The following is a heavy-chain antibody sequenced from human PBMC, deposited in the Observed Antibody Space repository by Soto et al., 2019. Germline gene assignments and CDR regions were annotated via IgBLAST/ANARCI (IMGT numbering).Heavy chain of an antibody. CDR1: GFSFSSYA. D-gene: IGHD3-22*01. Sequence: GTLSLSCAAAGFSFSSYAMAWVRQAPGKGLEWVAVISYDGSNKYYADSVKGRFTISRDNSKNTLYLQMNSLRDEDTAVYYCARGEMSYYDSSGFGYFDYWGQGTLVT. V-gene: IGHV3-30-3*01. CDR3: ARGEMSYYDSSGFGYFDY. CDR2: ISYDGSNK. J-gene: IGHJ4*02.